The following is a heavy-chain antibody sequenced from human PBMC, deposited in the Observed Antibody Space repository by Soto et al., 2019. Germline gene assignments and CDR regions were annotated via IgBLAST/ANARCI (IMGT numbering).Heavy chain of an antibody. CDR2: IYPGDSDT. D-gene: IGHD2-15*01. Sequence: PGESLKISCKGSGYSLTSYWIGWVRQMPGKGLEWMGIIYPGDSDTRYSPSFQGQVTISADKSISTAYLQWSSLKASDTAMYYCARRGVGGIHRQELDAFDIWGQGTMVTVSS. J-gene: IGHJ3*02. V-gene: IGHV5-51*01. CDR3: ARRGVGGIHRQELDAFDI. CDR1: GYSLTSYW.